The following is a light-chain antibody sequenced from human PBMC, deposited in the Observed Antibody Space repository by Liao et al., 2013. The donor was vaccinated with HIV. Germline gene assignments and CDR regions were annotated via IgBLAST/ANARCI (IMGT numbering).Light chain of an antibody. V-gene: IGLV3-21*04. Sequence: AKITCGGDNIGDKGVHWYQQKPGQAPTLVIYYDDKRPSGIPERFSGSNSGNTATLTITRVEAGDEADYYCQVWDTSRGVFGGGTKLTVL. CDR3: QVWDTSRGV. J-gene: IGLJ3*02. CDR2: YDD. CDR1: NIGDKG.